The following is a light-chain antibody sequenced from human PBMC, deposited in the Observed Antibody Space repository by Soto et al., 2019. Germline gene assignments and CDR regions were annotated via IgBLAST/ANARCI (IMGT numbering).Light chain of an antibody. Sequence: EIVLTPSPATLSLSPGEGATLSCRASQNVSRFLAWYQRRPGQAPRLLIYDASNRASGIPARFTGSGAGTDFTLTISSLEPEDSAAYYCQQRSNWPPLTCGGGTKV. CDR1: QNVSRF. J-gene: IGKJ4*01. CDR3: QQRSNWPPLT. CDR2: DAS. V-gene: IGKV3-11*01.